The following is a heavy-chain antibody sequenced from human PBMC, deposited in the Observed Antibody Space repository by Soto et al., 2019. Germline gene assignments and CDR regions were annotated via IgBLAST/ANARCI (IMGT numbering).Heavy chain of an antibody. CDR3: ARISCIGGSCYFDFDH. Sequence: ASVKVSCKASGYSFKDHYMHWVRQAPGRGLEWVGIINPSGEHTNYAQQFRGRVAMTRDTSTSTAYMELRSLRSEDTAVYFCARISCIGGSCYFDFDHWGQGTLVTVSS. D-gene: IGHD2-15*01. V-gene: IGHV1-46*02. J-gene: IGHJ4*02. CDR2: INPSGEHT. CDR1: GYSFKDHY.